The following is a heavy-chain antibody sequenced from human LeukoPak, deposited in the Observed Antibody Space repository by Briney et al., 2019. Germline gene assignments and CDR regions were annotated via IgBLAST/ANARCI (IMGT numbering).Heavy chain of an antibody. V-gene: IGHV4-59*01. CDR3: ASSSAPVYWYFDL. J-gene: IGHJ2*01. Sequence: PSETLPLTCTVSGGSISSYYWSWIRQPPGKGLEWIGFIYYTGSTNYNPSLTSRVIISVDTSKNQFSLKLTSVTAADTAVYYCASSSAPVYWYFDLWGRGILVTVSS. CDR1: GGSISSYY. CDR2: IYYTGST.